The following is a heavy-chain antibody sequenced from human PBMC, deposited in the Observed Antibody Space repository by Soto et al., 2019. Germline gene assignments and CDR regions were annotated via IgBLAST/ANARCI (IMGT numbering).Heavy chain of an antibody. Sequence: QVTLKESGPVLVKPTETLTLTRTVSGFSLSNARMGVSWIRQPPGKALEWLAHIFSNDEKSYSTSLKSRLTISKDTSKSQVVLTMTNMDPVDTATYYCARIAMAQDEDDYWGQGTLVTVSS. J-gene: IGHJ4*02. D-gene: IGHD5-18*01. CDR1: GFSLSNARMG. V-gene: IGHV2-26*01. CDR2: IFSNDEK. CDR3: ARIAMAQDEDDY.